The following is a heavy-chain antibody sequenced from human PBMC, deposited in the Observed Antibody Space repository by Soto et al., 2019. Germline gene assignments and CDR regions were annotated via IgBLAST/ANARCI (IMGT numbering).Heavy chain of an antibody. CDR1: GFTFGDYA. Sequence: HPGGSLRLSCTASGFTFGDYAMSWVRQAPGKGLEWVGFIRSKAYGGTTEYAASVKGRFTISRDDSKSIAYLQMNSLKTEDTAVYYCTRDPYYCSSTSCPSGVWGQGTTVTV. J-gene: IGHJ6*02. D-gene: IGHD2-2*01. V-gene: IGHV3-49*04. CDR2: IRSKAYGGTT. CDR3: TRDPYYCSSTSCPSGV.